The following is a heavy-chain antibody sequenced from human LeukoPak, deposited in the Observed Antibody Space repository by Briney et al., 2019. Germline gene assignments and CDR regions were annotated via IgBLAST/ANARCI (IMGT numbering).Heavy chain of an antibody. D-gene: IGHD6-13*01. V-gene: IGHV3-53*01. Sequence: ETLSLTCTVSGGSISSGGYYWSWVRQAPGKGLEWVSVIYSSTSTYYADSVKGRFSISRDNSKNTLYLQMNSLRAEDTAVYYCARAVSSSWKTEHYYFDYWGQGTLVTVSS. J-gene: IGHJ4*02. CDR3: ARAVSSSWKTEHYYFDY. CDR1: GGSISSGGYY. CDR2: IYSSTST.